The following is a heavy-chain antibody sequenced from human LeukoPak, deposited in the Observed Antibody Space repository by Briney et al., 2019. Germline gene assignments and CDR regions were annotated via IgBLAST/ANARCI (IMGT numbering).Heavy chain of an antibody. CDR1: GYTLTELS. J-gene: IGHJ6*03. CDR3: ATKYSSGHYYYYYYMDV. Sequence: ASVKVSCKVSGYTLTELSMHLVRQAPGKGLEWMGGFDPEDGETIYAQKFQGRVTMTEDTSTDTAYMELSSLRSEDTAVYYCATKYSSGHYYYYYYMDVWGKGTTVTVSS. D-gene: IGHD6-19*01. CDR2: FDPEDGET. V-gene: IGHV1-24*01.